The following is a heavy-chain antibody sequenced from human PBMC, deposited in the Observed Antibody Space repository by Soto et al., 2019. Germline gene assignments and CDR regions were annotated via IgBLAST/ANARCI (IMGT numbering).Heavy chain of an antibody. CDR1: GGSISSGGYY. Sequence: SETLSLTCTVSGGSISSGGYYWSWIRQHPGKGLEWIGYIYYSGSTYYNPSLKSRVTISVDTSKNQFSLKLSSVTAADTAVYYCARGRVVPQRVYYYYMDVWGKGTTVTVSS. CDR3: ARGRVVPQRVYYYYMDV. V-gene: IGHV4-31*03. J-gene: IGHJ6*03. CDR2: IYYSGST. D-gene: IGHD2-2*01.